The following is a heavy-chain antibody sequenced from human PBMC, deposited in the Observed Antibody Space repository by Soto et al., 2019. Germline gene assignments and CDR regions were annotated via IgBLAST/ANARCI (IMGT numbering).Heavy chain of an antibody. CDR2: INTGGSPA. J-gene: IGHJ5*02. CDR3: ATGGIYYET. Sequence: PGWSLRLSCTVAGFGFRHNYLTWIRQAPGKGLEWLSYINTGGSPAYYADSVKGRFTISTDIAKKSLYLQMDSLRADDTGVYYCATGGIYYETWGQGTLGTVSS. D-gene: IGHD1-26*01. CDR1: GFGFRHNY. V-gene: IGHV3-11*01.